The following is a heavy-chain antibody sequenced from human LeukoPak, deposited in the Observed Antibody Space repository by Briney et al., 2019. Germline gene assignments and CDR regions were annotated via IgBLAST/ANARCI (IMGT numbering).Heavy chain of an antibody. Sequence: PGGSLRLSCVVSGFIVSSDYMSWVRQAPGKGLEWVSVIYSGGTTYCADSVRGRFTISRDNYKNTLYLQMNSLRAEDTAMYYCARGPSYSYAYFDYWGQGTLVTVSS. J-gene: IGHJ4*02. D-gene: IGHD5-18*01. V-gene: IGHV3-53*01. CDR1: GFIVSSDY. CDR2: IYSGGTT. CDR3: ARGPSYSYAYFDY.